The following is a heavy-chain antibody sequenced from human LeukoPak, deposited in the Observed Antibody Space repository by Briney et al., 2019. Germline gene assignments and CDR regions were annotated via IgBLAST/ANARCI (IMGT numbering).Heavy chain of an antibody. J-gene: IGHJ3*02. D-gene: IGHD2-8*01. CDR3: ARGLLYPGGHDAFDI. CDR1: GFTFSDYY. CDR2: ISSSGSTK. Sequence: VGSLRLSCAASGFTFSDYYMSWIRQAPGKGLEWVSYISSSGSTKYYADSVKGRFTISRDNAKNSLYLQMNSLRAEDTAVYYCARGLLYPGGHDAFDIWGQGTMVTVSS. V-gene: IGHV3-11*04.